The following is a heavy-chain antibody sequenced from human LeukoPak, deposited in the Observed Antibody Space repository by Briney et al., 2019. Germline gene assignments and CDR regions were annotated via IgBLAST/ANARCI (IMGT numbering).Heavy chain of an antibody. CDR3: ARDNYDSSGYYYPDY. D-gene: IGHD3-22*01. CDR1: GFTFSSYA. J-gene: IGHJ4*02. CDR2: ISYDGSNK. Sequence: GGSLRLSCAASGFTFSSYAMHWVRQAPGKGLEWVAVISYDGSNKYYADSVKGRFTISRDNSKNTLYLQMNSLRAEDTAVYYCARDNYDSSGYYYPDYWGQGTLVTVSS. V-gene: IGHV3-30*04.